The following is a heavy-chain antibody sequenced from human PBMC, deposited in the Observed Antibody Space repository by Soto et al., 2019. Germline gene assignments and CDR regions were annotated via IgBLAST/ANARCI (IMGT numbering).Heavy chain of an antibody. CDR2: ISGSGGST. CDR1: GFTFSSYA. CDR3: AKDTAMVGCPYYFDY. V-gene: IGHV3-23*01. Sequence: EVQLLESGGGLVQPGGSLRLSCAASGFTFSSYAMSWVRQAPGKGLEWVSAISGSGGSTYYADSVKGRFTISRDNYKNTLYLQMNSLRAEDTAVYYCAKDTAMVGCPYYFDYWGQGTLVTVSS. J-gene: IGHJ4*02. D-gene: IGHD5-18*01.